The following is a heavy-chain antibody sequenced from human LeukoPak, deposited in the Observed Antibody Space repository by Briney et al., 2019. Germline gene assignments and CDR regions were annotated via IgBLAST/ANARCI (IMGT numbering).Heavy chain of an antibody. CDR3: AKARIAAAGNRFDY. Sequence: GGSLRLACVASGFTFSSYAMTWVRRASGKGLEGVAVIVGSGGSTHYADSVKGRFTISRDNSKNTLYLQMNSLRAEDTAVYYCAKARIAAAGNRFDYSGQGTLVTVSS. D-gene: IGHD6-25*01. CDR2: IVGSGGST. V-gene: IGHV3-23*01. J-gene: IGHJ4*02. CDR1: GFTFSSYA.